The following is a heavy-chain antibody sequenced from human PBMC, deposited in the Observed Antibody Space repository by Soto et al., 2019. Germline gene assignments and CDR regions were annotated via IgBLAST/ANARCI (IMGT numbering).Heavy chain of an antibody. CDR3: ARGHTGDSALRAFDI. V-gene: IGHV3-7*03. CDR1: QFSFSNYW. CDR2: IKKDESET. J-gene: IGHJ3*02. Sequence: LVQSGGGLVPPGESLTVSCAPSQFSFSNYWMNWVRQAPGKALEWVANIKKDESETDYVDSVRGRFTIFRDNAKSLLYLQMRRLRVEDTAVYYCARGHTGDSALRAFDIWGQGTVVTV. D-gene: IGHD2-21*02.